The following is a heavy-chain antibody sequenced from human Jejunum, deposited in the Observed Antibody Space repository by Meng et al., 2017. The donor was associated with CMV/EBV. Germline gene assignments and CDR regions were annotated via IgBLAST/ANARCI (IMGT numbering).Heavy chain of an antibody. CDR2: ISAYNGDT. V-gene: IGHV1-18*01. CDR1: GYTFTNYG. CDR3: ARVEVGITSGDY. J-gene: IGHJ4*02. Sequence: VHRVRSGGWVKKPGAYLKVPCKASGYTFTNYGIPWVRQAPGQGLEWMGWISAYNGDTNYAQTLQGRVTMTTDTSTSTAYMELRSLRSDDTAVYYCARVEVGITSGDYWGQGTLVTVSS. D-gene: IGHD1-26*01.